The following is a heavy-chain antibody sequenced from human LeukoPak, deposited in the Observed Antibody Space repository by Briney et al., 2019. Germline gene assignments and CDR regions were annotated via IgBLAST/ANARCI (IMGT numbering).Heavy chain of an antibody. Sequence: GGSLRLSCAASGFTVSSNYMSWVRQAPGKGLEWVSVIYSGGSTYYADSVKGRFTISRDNSKNTLYLQMNSLRAEDTAVYYCASHYYDSSGYYLLTYAFDIWGQGTMVTVSS. CDR1: GFTVSSNY. V-gene: IGHV3-53*01. J-gene: IGHJ3*02. CDR3: ASHYYDSSGYYLLTYAFDI. CDR2: IYSGGST. D-gene: IGHD3-22*01.